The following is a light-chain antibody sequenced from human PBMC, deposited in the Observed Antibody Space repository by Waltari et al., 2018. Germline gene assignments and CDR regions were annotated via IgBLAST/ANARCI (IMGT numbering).Light chain of an antibody. J-gene: IGKJ3*01. V-gene: IGKV1-27*01. CDR1: QVISTY. CDR2: AAS. Sequence: DIQMTQSPSSLSASVGGRVTITCRASQVISTYLAWYQQKPGKVPKLLIYAASTLQSGVPSRFSGGGSGTDFTLTINSLQPEDVATYYCQKYISAPFTFGPGTKVDIK. CDR3: QKYISAPFT.